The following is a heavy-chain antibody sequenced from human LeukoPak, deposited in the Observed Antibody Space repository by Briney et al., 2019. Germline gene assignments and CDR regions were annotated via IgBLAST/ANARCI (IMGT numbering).Heavy chain of an antibody. CDR2: ISGSGGST. D-gene: IGHD2-2*01. CDR1: GFTLSSYA. J-gene: IGHJ4*02. V-gene: IGHV3-23*01. Sequence: PGGSLRLSCAASGFTLSSYAMSWVRQAPGKGLEWVSAISGSGGSTYYADSVKGRFTISRDNSKNTLYLQMNSLRAEDTAVYYCAKVPRVVPAAAFDYWGQGTLVTVSS. CDR3: AKVPRVVPAAAFDY.